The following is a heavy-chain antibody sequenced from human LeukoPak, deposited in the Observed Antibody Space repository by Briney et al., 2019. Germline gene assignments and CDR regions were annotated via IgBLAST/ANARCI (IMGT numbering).Heavy chain of an antibody. CDR2: IRSRDGTT. CDR3: NRWHISGVSYSNL. J-gene: IGHJ5*02. Sequence: GGSLTLSCTASGFTFGDYSMNWVRQAPGKGLEWVGFIRSRDGTTEYAASVRGRFSISRDESKRIAYLQMNSLKAGDTAVYHCNRWHISGVSYSNLWGQGTPVTVSS. D-gene: IGHD2-15*01. CDR1: GFTFGDYS. V-gene: IGHV3-49*04.